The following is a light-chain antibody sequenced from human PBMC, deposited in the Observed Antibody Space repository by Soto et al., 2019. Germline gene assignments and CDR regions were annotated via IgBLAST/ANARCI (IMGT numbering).Light chain of an antibody. CDR1: SNDVGTYNL. J-gene: IGLJ2*01. CDR3: CSYWRSVV. CDR2: EAS. Sequence: QSALTQPASVSGSPGQSITISCTGISNDVGTYNLVSWYQHHPGKAPKLIIYEASKRPSGVPNRFSGSKSGNTASLTISGLHAEDEADYYCCSYWRSVVLGGGTQLTVL. V-gene: IGLV2-23*01.